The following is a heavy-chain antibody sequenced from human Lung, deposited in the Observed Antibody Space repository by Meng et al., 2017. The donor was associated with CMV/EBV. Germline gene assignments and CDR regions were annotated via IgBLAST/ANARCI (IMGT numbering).Heavy chain of an antibody. CDR2: IDGTGRT. V-gene: IGHV4-34*01. CDR3: ARLTGTVYVHWFDS. Sequence: SETLSLXXAVYGGSFSGSYWHWIRQPPGMGLEWIGEIDGTGRTKYSPSLNSRATILLDTSKKQFSLELSSVTAADTAVYYCARLTGTVYVHWFDSWGQGTLVTVSS. CDR1: GGSFSGSY. J-gene: IGHJ5*01. D-gene: IGHD1-7*01.